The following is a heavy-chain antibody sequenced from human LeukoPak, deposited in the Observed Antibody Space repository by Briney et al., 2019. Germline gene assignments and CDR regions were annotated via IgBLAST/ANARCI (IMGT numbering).Heavy chain of an antibody. CDR3: ARDQEAFDY. V-gene: IGHV1-46*01. CDR1: GYSFTSNY. Sequence: GASVKVSCTASGYSFTSNYIHWVRQAPGQGLEWMGMIYPRDGSTSYAQKFQGRVTVTRDTSTNTVHMELSGLRSEDTAVYYCARDQEAFDYWGQGTLVTVSS. CDR2: IYPRDGST. J-gene: IGHJ4*02.